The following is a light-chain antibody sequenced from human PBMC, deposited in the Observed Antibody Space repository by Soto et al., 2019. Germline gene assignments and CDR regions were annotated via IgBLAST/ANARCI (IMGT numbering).Light chain of an antibody. Sequence: DIQMTQSPSTLSASVGDRVTITCRATHSIGSWLAWYQQKPGKAPKLLIYKASSLESGVPLRFSGSASGTEFTLTISGLQPDDFATYYCQQYDNNSGYTFGQGTKLEMK. CDR2: KAS. CDR1: HSIGSW. V-gene: IGKV1-5*03. CDR3: QQYDNNSGYT. J-gene: IGKJ2*01.